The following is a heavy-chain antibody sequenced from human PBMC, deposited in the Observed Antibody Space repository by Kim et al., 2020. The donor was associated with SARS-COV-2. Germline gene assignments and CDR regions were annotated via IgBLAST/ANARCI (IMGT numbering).Heavy chain of an antibody. J-gene: IGHJ3*02. Sequence: GESLKISCKGSGYSFTSYWISWVRQMPGKGLEWMGRIDPSDSYTNYSPYFQGHVTISADKSISTAYLQWSSLKASDTAMYYCARHEDCSSTSCHDAFDIWGQGTMVTVSS. CDR1: GYSFTSYW. CDR2: IDPSDSYT. CDR3: ARHEDCSSTSCHDAFDI. D-gene: IGHD2-2*01. V-gene: IGHV5-10-1*01.